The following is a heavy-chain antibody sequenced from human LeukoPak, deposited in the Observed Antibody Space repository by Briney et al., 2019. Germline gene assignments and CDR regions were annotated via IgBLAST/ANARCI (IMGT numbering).Heavy chain of an antibody. CDR2: MNPNSGNT. D-gene: IGHD3-10*01. J-gene: IGHJ4*02. Sequence: GASVKVSCEASGYTFTSYDINWVRQATGQGLEWMGWMNPNSGNTGYAQKFQGRVTMTRNTSISTAYMELSSLRSEDTAVYYCARPPVGVRGVIGFWGQGTLVTVSS. CDR1: GYTFTSYD. CDR3: ARPPVGVRGVIGF. V-gene: IGHV1-8*01.